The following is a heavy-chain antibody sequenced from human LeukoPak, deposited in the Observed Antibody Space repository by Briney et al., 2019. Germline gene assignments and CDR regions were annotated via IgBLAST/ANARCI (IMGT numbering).Heavy chain of an antibody. V-gene: IGHV4-39*07. CDR1: GGSISSSSYY. D-gene: IGHD3-22*01. J-gene: IGHJ3*02. CDR3: AKNYDDNSGFMVDDAFHI. CDR2: ISYSGNT. Sequence: SETLSLTCTVSGGSISSSSYYWGWIRQPPGKGLQWLGTISYSGNTYYNPSLKSRVTISVDTSKNQFSVRLRSVTAADTAVYYCAKNYDDNSGFMVDDAFHIWGQGTMVTVSS.